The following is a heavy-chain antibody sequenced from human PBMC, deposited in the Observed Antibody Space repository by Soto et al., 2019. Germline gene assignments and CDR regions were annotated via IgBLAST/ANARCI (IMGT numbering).Heavy chain of an antibody. CDR3: ARMSDRAGYYYCLRGGFDA. J-gene: IGHJ5*02. D-gene: IGHD3-10*01. CDR1: GGTFSSYA. V-gene: IGHV1-69*06. Sequence: SVKVSCKASGGTFSSYAISWVRQAPGQGLEWMGGIIPFFGTANYAQKFQGRVTITADKSTSTAYMELSSLRSEDTAVYYCARMSDRAGYYYCLRGGFDAWGQGTLVTVSS. CDR2: IIPFFGTA.